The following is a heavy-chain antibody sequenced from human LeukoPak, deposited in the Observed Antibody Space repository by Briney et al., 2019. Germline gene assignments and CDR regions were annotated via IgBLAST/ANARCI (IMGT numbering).Heavy chain of an antibody. CDR2: ISYDGSNK. Sequence: PGGSLRLSCAASGFTFSSYAMHWVRQAPGKGLEWVAVISYDGSNKYYADSVKGRFTISRDNSKNTLYLQMNSLRAEDTAVYYCARSGGLIAVAGPTDEDDAFDIWGQGTMVTVSS. V-gene: IGHV3-30-3*01. D-gene: IGHD6-19*01. CDR3: ARSGGLIAVAGPTDEDDAFDI. CDR1: GFTFSSYA. J-gene: IGHJ3*02.